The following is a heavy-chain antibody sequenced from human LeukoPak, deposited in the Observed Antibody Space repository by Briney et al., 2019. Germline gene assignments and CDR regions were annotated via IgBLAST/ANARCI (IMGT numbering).Heavy chain of an antibody. CDR3: ARLSSVSSSGVYYWYFDL. CDR1: GGSISISTYY. J-gene: IGHJ2*01. Sequence: SETPTLTCTVSGGSISISTYYWGRIRQPSGKGLEWIGSIYHSGSTYYNPSLKSRVTISVDASKNQLSLKLSSVTAADTAVYYCARLSSVSSSGVYYWYFDLWGRGTLVTVSS. V-gene: IGHV4-39*07. CDR2: IYHSGST. D-gene: IGHD6-6*01.